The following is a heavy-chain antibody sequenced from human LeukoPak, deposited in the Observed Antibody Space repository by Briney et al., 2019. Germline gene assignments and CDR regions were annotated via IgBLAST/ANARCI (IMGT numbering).Heavy chain of an antibody. CDR2: IIPILGIA. V-gene: IGHV1-69*04. D-gene: IGHD6-13*01. CDR3: AKDTSSSWYVGFDY. Sequence: ASVKVSCKASGGTFSSYAISWVRQAPGQGLEWMGRIIPILGIANYAQKFQGRVTITADKSTSTAYMELSSLRSEDTAVYYCAKDTSSSWYVGFDYWGQGTLVTVSS. CDR1: GGTFSSYA. J-gene: IGHJ4*02.